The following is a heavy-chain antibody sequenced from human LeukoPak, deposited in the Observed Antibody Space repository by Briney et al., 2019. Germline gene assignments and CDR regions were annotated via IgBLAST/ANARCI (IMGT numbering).Heavy chain of an antibody. CDR2: INPNSGNS. V-gene: IGHV1-8*01. CDR1: RYTFTSYD. J-gene: IGHJ5*02. Sequence: ASVKVSCKASRYTFTSYDINWVRQATGQGLEWLGWINPNSGNSGYAQKFQGRITMTRNTSINTAFMELSSLTSEDTAVYYCARGYLISQYSGGRYWFDPWGQGTPATVSS. D-gene: IGHD1-26*01. CDR3: ARGYLISQYSGGRYWFDP.